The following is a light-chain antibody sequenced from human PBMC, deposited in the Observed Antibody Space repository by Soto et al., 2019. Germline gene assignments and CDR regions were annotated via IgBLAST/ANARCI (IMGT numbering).Light chain of an antibody. V-gene: IGLV2-14*01. CDR1: SSDVGSYNF. Sequence: QSVLTQPASVSGSPGQSITISCTGTSSDVGSYNFVSWYQQLPGKAPKLMIHEVSDRPSGVSNRFSGSKSGNTASLTISGLQAEDEADYYCSSYTTSSNYVFGSGTKVTVL. CDR3: SSYTTSSNYV. J-gene: IGLJ1*01. CDR2: EVS.